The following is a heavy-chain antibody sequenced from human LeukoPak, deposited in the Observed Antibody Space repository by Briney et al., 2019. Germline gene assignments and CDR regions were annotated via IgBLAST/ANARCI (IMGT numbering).Heavy chain of an antibody. J-gene: IGHJ5*02. CDR3: ASTIFGGFDP. Sequence: GGSLRLSCAASGFTFDDYGMNWVRQAPGKGLEWVSGINWNGGSTGYADSVKGRFTISRDNAKNSLYLQMNSLRAEDTTLYYCASTIFGGFDPWGQGTLVTVSS. D-gene: IGHD3-3*01. CDR2: INWNGGST. CDR1: GFTFDDYG. V-gene: IGHV3-20*04.